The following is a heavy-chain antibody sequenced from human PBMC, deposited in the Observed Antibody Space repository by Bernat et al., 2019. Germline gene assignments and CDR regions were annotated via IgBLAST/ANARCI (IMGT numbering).Heavy chain of an antibody. Sequence: EVHLVESGGGLVQPGGSLRLSCAASGFIFDIYWMHWVRQPPGKGLVWVSRINSDGSDTSYADSVKGRFTISRDYAKNTLYLQMDSLRAEDTAVYYCARDNYIAGDAGYWGQGTLVTVSS. D-gene: IGHD3-10*01. CDR2: INSDGSDT. V-gene: IGHV3-74*01. CDR3: ARDNYIAGDAGY. J-gene: IGHJ4*02. CDR1: GFIFDIYW.